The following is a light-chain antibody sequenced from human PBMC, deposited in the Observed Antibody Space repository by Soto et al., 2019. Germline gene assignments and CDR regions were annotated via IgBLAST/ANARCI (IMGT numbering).Light chain of an antibody. CDR2: GAS. V-gene: IGKV3-15*01. CDR1: QSVSTY. CDR3: QRYKAWPKT. J-gene: IGKJ1*01. Sequence: ETVMTQSPATLSVPPGEGAVLSCRASQSVSTYLAWYQLRPGQAPRLLIYGASTRASGIPTRFSGSGSGTEFPLTIGSPQSEDSAVYYCQRYKAWPKTFGQGTKV.